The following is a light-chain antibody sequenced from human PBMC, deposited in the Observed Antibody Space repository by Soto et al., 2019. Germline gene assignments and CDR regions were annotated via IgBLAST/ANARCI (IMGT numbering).Light chain of an antibody. Sequence: DIQMTQSPSAVSSSVGDRVTITCRASHDISSWLAWYQQIPGKAPKVLIYTAYSLQSGVPSRFSGSESATDFTLTISNLQPEDFAAYYCQPANSSPLTFAGGIKVDIK. CDR1: HDISSW. J-gene: IGKJ4*01. V-gene: IGKV1D-12*01. CDR2: TAY. CDR3: QPANSSPLT.